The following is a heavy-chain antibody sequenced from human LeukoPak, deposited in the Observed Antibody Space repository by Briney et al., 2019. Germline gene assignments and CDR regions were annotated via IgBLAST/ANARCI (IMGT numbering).Heavy chain of an antibody. D-gene: IGHD2-2*01. J-gene: IGHJ3*02. Sequence: PGGSLRLSCAASGFTFRNYAMTWVRQAPGKGLDWVALIGARDGRTYYADPVKGRFTISRDNFKNTLYLQMNSLRAEDTAVYYCARGVPATAIWGAFDIWGQGTMVTVSS. CDR2: IGARDGRT. CDR3: ARGVPATAIWGAFDI. V-gene: IGHV3-23*01. CDR1: GFTFRNYA.